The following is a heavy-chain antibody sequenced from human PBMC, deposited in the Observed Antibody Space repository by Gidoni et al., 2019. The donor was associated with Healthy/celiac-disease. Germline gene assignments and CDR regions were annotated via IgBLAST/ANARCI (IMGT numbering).Heavy chain of an antibody. Sequence: QVQLVESGGGVVQPGRSLRLSCPASGFTFSSYGMHWVRQAPGTGLEWVEVISYDGSNKYYADSVKGRFTISRDNSKNTLYLQMNSLRAEDTAVYYCAKGDEVTGFDYWGQGTLVTVSS. CDR2: ISYDGSNK. CDR1: GFTFSSYG. CDR3: AKGDEVTGFDY. J-gene: IGHJ4*02. V-gene: IGHV3-30*18. D-gene: IGHD3-16*01.